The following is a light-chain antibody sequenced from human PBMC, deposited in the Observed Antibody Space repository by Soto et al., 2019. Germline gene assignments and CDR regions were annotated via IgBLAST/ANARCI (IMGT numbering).Light chain of an antibody. CDR3: KQYDNXPLT. V-gene: IGKV1-33*01. J-gene: IGKJ4*01. Sequence: DIQMTQSPSSLSASVGDRVTITCQASQYISNYLNWYQQKPGKAPKLLIYDASNLETGVPSRFSGSGYGTDFTLTISSLQPEDIATYYCKQYDNXPLTCGGGTKV. CDR2: DAS. CDR1: QYISNY.